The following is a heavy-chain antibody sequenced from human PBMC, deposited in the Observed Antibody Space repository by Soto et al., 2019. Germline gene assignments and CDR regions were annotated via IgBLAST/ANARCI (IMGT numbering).Heavy chain of an antibody. CDR2: IKSKTDGGTT. CDR3: TYVSTVTTLRLRTGYFDL. Sequence: EVQLVESGGGLVKPGGSLRLSCAASGFTFSNAWMSWVRQAPGKGLEWVGRIKSKTDGGTTDYAAPVKGRFTISRDDSKNTLYLQMNRLKTEDTAVYYCTYVSTVTTLRLRTGYFDLWGRGTLVTVSS. CDR1: GFTFSNAW. V-gene: IGHV3-15*01. J-gene: IGHJ2*01. D-gene: IGHD4-17*01.